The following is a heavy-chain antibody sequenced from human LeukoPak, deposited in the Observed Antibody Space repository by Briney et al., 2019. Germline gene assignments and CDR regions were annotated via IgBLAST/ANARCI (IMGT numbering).Heavy chain of an antibody. J-gene: IGHJ4*02. V-gene: IGHV3-30*04. D-gene: IGHD6-13*01. Sequence: GGSLRLSCAASGFNFNTYAMHWVRQAPGKEPEWVAVISNDGRKQVYADSVKGRFTISRDNAKNSLFLQMNSLRAEDTAVYYCARDSDGSSWYLDYWGQGTLVTVSS. CDR3: ARDSDGSSWYLDY. CDR1: GFNFNTYA. CDR2: ISNDGRKQ.